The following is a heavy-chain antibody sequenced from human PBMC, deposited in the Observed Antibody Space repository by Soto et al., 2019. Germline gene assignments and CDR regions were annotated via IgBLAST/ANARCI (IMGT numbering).Heavy chain of an antibody. CDR3: ASGSSPFNS. CDR1: GFTFSDYY. CDR2: ISSSGDTI. J-gene: IGHJ4*02. V-gene: IGHV3-11*01. D-gene: IGHD6-6*01. Sequence: GGSLRLSCAASGFTFSDYYMSWIRQAPGKGLEWLSYISSSGDTIYYADSVKGRFTISRDDAKNSVYLQMNSLRTDDTAVYYCASGSSPFNSWGQGPVVTVSS.